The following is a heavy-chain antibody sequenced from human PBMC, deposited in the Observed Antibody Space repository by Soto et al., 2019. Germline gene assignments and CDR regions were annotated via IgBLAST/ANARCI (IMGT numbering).Heavy chain of an antibody. D-gene: IGHD6-6*01. J-gene: IGHJ6*02. CDR2: INPNSGGT. CDR3: AREYSSSSGYYYGMDV. CDR1: GYTFTGYY. V-gene: IGHV1-2*04. Sequence: QVQLVQSGAEVKKPGASVKVSCKASGYTFTGYYMHWVRQAPGQGLEWMGWINPNSGGTNYAQKFQGWVTMTRDTSISTAYMELSRLRSDDTAVYYCAREYSSSSGYYYGMDVWGQGTTVTVSS.